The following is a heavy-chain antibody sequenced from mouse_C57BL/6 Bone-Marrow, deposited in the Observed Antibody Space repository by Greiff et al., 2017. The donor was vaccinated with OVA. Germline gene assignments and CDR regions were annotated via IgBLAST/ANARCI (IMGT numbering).Heavy chain of an antibody. Sequence: VQLQQSGAELVRPGASVKLSCTASGFNIKDDYMHWVKQRPEQGLEWIGWIDPENGDTEYASKFQGKATITADTSSNTAYLQLSSLKSEDTAVYYCTTITTVVADYWGQGTTLTVSS. V-gene: IGHV14-4*01. CDR1: GFNIKDDY. D-gene: IGHD1-1*01. J-gene: IGHJ2*01. CDR3: TTITTVVADY. CDR2: IDPENGDT.